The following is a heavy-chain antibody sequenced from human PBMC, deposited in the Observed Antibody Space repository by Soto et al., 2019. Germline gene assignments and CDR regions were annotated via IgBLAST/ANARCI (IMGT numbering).Heavy chain of an antibody. Sequence: ASVKVSCKTFGYSFSSYGISWLRQAPGQGLEWMGWISGYNGHPIEAQKFQGRITMTIDTSTSTVYMELRSLRAEDSAVYYCARGSYGLWSGYYNYWGQGTLVTVSS. CDR2: ISGYNGHP. D-gene: IGHD3-3*01. CDR1: GYSFSSYG. J-gene: IGHJ4*02. CDR3: ARGSYGLWSGYYNY. V-gene: IGHV1-18*01.